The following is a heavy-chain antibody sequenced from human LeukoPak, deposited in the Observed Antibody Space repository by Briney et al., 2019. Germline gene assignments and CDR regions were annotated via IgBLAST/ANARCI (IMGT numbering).Heavy chain of an antibody. V-gene: IGHV4-59*08. CDR1: GGSISSYY. J-gene: IGHJ4*02. CDR3: ARRGGHGGSFDY. CDR2: IYYSGST. D-gene: IGHD4-23*01. Sequence: SETLSLTCTVSGGSISSYYWSWIRQHPGKGLEWIGYIYYSGSTYYNPSLKSRVTISVDTSKNQFSLKLSSVTAADTAVYYCARRGGHGGSFDYWGQGTLVTVSS.